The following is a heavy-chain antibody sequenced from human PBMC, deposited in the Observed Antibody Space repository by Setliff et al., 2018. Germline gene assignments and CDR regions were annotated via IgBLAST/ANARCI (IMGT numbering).Heavy chain of an antibody. D-gene: IGHD2-2*01. CDR3: RLAHCSTTSCEEALDY. CDR1: GGSFSTYY. V-gene: IGHV4-34*01. Sequence: SETLSLTCAVYGGSFSTYYWSWIRQPPGKGLEWIGEISHGGSTNYNPSLKSRVTMSVDTSKNQFSLNLNSVTAADTAVYYFRLAHCSTTSCEEALDYWSQGTLVTVSS. J-gene: IGHJ4*02. CDR2: ISHGGST.